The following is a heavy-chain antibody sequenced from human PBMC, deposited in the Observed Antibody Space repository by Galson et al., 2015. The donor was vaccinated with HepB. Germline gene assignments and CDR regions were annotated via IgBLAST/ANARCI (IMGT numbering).Heavy chain of an antibody. J-gene: IGHJ5*02. Sequence: LSLTCTVSGGSISSGGYYWNWIRQHPGKGLEWIGYIYYIGNTYYNPSLKSRVTMSVDTSKNQFSLKLSSVTAADTAVYYCARDRAIQLWPIGRFDPWGQGTLVTVSS. CDR3: ARDRAIQLWPIGRFDP. V-gene: IGHV4-31*03. CDR2: IYYIGNT. D-gene: IGHD5-18*01. CDR1: GGSISSGGYY.